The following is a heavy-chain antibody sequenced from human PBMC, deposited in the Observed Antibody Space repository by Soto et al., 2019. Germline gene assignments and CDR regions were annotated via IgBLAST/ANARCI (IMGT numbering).Heavy chain of an antibody. CDR2: ISGSGGST. V-gene: IGHV3-23*01. CDR1: GFTFSSYA. D-gene: IGHD2-15*01. Sequence: GGSLRLSCAASGFTFSSYAMSWVRQAPGKGLEWVSAISGSGGSTYYADSVKGRFTISRDNSKNTLYLQMNSLRAEDTAVYYCAKVSDWDIVVVVAPTHFDYWGQGTLVTVSS. CDR3: AKVSDWDIVVVVAPTHFDY. J-gene: IGHJ4*02.